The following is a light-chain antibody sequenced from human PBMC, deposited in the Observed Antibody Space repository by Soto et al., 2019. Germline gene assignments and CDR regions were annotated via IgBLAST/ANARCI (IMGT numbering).Light chain of an antibody. J-gene: IGLJ3*02. CDR3: QSYDSNLSGLWV. CDR2: GNS. CDR1: SSNIGAGYD. Sequence: QPVLTQPPSVSGAPGQRVTISCTGSSSNIGAGYDVHWYQQLPGTAPKLLIYGNSNRPSGVPDRFSGSKSGTSASLAITGLQAEDEADYYCQSYDSNLSGLWVFGGGTKLTVL. V-gene: IGLV1-40*01.